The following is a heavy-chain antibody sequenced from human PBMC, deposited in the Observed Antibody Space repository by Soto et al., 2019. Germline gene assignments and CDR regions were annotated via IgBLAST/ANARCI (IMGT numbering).Heavy chain of an antibody. CDR1: GFTFSSYA. J-gene: IGHJ6*02. D-gene: IGHD2-2*01. Sequence: EVQLLESGGGLVQPGGSLRLSCAASGFTFSSYAMSWVPQAPGKGLEWVSAISGSGGSTYYADSVKGRFTISRDNSKNTLYLQMNSRRAEDTAVYYCAKDSIVVPAASYWYYYYGMDVWGQGTTVTVFS. CDR2: ISGSGGST. CDR3: AKDSIVVPAASYWYYYYGMDV. V-gene: IGHV3-23*01.